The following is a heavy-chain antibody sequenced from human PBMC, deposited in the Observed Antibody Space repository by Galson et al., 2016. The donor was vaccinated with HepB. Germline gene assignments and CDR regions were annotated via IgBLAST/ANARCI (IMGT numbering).Heavy chain of an antibody. CDR2: ISYAGSNK. D-gene: IGHD5-12*01. Sequence: SLRLSCAASGLPFRSYAMHWVRQTPAKGLEWVALISYAGSNKSSADSVKGRFAISRDNSNNTLFLQMNSLRAEDTAVYYCVRVDIVAPAPFDYWGQGTLATVSS. J-gene: IGHJ4*02. CDR1: GLPFRSYA. V-gene: IGHV3-30*09. CDR3: VRVDIVAPAPFDY.